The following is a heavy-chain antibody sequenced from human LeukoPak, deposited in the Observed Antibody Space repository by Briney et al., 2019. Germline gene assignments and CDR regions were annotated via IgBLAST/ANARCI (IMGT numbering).Heavy chain of an antibody. Sequence: GSLRLSCAASGFTVSSNYMSWVRQAPGKGLEWVAVISYDGSNKYYADSVKGRFTISRDNSKNMLYLQMNSLRAEDTAVYYCAKAITSRWAFDIWGQGTMVTVSS. CDR3: AKAITSRWAFDI. V-gene: IGHV3-30*18. CDR1: GFTVSSNY. CDR2: ISYDGSNK. D-gene: IGHD3-10*01. J-gene: IGHJ3*02.